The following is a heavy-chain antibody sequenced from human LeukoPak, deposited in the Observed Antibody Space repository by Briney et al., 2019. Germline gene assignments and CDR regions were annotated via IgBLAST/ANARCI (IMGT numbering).Heavy chain of an antibody. CDR1: GYTFTSYA. D-gene: IGHD3-22*01. CDR3: ARRNHYYDSSGYYDEDWFDP. CDR2: SNAGNGNT. Sequence: ASVKVSCKASGYTFTSYAMHWVRQAPGQRLEWMGWSNAGNGNTKYSQEFQGRVTITRDTSASTAYMELSSLSSDDTAVYYCARRNHYYDSSGYYDEDWFDPWGQGTLVTVSS. J-gene: IGHJ5*02. V-gene: IGHV1-3*02.